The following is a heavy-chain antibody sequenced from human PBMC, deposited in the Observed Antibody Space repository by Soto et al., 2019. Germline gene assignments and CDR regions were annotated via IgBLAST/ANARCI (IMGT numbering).Heavy chain of an antibody. CDR1: GFTFSGYS. CDR2: ISSTTNYI. CDR3: ARESEDLTSNFDY. V-gene: IGHV3-21*01. Sequence: GGSLRLSCAASGFTFSGYSMNWVRQAPGKGLEWVSSISSTTNYIYYADSMTGRFTVSRDNAKNSVYLDMNSLSAEDTAVYYCARESEDLTSNFDYWGQGTLVTVSS. J-gene: IGHJ4*02.